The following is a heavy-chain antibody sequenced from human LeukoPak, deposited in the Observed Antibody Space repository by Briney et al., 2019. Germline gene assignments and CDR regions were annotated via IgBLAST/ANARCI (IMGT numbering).Heavy chain of an antibody. CDR3: AKDYY. V-gene: IGHV3-43*02. J-gene: IGHJ4*02. Sequence: GGSLRLSCAASGFTFDDYPMHWGRQVPGKGLEWVSLISGDGGTRYYADSVKGRFTVSRDNSKNSLYLQMNSLRTEDTALYYCAKDYYWGQGTLVTVSS. CDR1: GFTFDDYP. CDR2: ISGDGGTR.